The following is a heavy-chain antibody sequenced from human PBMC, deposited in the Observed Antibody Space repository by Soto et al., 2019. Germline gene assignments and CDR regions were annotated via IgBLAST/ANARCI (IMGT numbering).Heavy chain of an antibody. Sequence: QVQLVESGGGVVQPGRSLRLSCAASGFTFSSYAMHWVRQAPGKGLEWVSFISYDGSNKFYADSVKGRFAISRDNSKKTVYLQMNSLRAEDTAVYYCARDRSMIVVVPGYWGQGTLVTVSS. J-gene: IGHJ4*02. V-gene: IGHV3-30*09. CDR2: ISYDGSNK. D-gene: IGHD3-22*01. CDR3: ARDRSMIVVVPGY. CDR1: GFTFSSYA.